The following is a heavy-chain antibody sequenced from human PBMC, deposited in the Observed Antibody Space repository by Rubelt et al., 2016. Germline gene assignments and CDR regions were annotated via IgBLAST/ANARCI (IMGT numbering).Heavy chain of an antibody. CDR3: ARSPEVPNVWSGHTFDR. J-gene: IGHJ4*02. CDR2: VIPIFGTA. D-gene: IGHD3-3*01. V-gene: IGHV1-69*13. Sequence: QVQLVQSGAEVKKPGASVKVSCKVSGYTLTELSMHWVRQAPGKGLEWMGGVIPIFGTANYAQKFQGRVTITADESRSAAYMELSSLRSEDTAVYYCARSPEVPNVWSGHTFDRWGQGTLVTVSS. CDR1: GYTLTELS.